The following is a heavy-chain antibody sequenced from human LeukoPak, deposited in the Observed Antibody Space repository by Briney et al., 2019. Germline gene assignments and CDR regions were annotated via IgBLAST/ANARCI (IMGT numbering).Heavy chain of an antibody. CDR1: GFTVSNIY. Sequence: PGGSLGLSCAASGFTVSNIYMSWVRQAPGTGLEWVSIIHSGGITHYADSVKGRFTISRDNSKNTLYLQMNSLRAEDTAVYYCVRDRGIASTGGYGMDVWGQGTTVTVSS. CDR3: VRDRGIASTGGYGMDV. J-gene: IGHJ6*02. D-gene: IGHD6-13*01. CDR2: IHSGGIT. V-gene: IGHV3-53*01.